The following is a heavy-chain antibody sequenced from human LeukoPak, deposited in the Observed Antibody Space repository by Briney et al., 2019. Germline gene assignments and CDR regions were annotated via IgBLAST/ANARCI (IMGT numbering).Heavy chain of an antibody. CDR1: SGAFSSYY. J-gene: IGHJ4*02. V-gene: IGHV4-59*01. CDR2: IYYMGST. D-gene: IGHD3-22*01. Sequence: SETLSLPCTVWSGAFSSYYWSWFRQPPGKALEGIGYIYYMGSTNFNPSLTSRVTLSVDTSKNQPSLKLRSASAAHTALSFFAGIEWYYYDSSGLGPFDYWGQGNLVTVSS. CDR3: AGIEWYYYDSSGLGPFDY.